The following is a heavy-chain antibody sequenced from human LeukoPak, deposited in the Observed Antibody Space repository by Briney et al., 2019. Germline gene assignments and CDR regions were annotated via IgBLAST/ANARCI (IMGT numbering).Heavy chain of an antibody. V-gene: IGHV4-39*01. J-gene: IGHJ6*03. CDR2: IYYSGST. CDR3: ARHAPQYSWYYYMDV. D-gene: IGHD2-15*01. CDR1: GFTFSGSW. Sequence: GSLRLSCAASGFTFSGSWMSWVRQAPGKGLEWIGSIYYSGSTYYNPSLKSRVTISVDTSKNQFSLKLSSVTAADTAVYYCARHAPQYSWYYYMDVWGKGTTVTVSS.